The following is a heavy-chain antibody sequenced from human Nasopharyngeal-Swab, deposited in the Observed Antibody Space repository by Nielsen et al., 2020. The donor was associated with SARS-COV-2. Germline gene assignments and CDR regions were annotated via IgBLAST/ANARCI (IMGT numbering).Heavy chain of an antibody. CDR3: AKGTITMVRGVILWFDP. V-gene: IGHV3-30*18. Sequence: GESLKISCAASGFTFSSYGMHWVRQAPGKGLEWVAVISYDGSNKYYADSVKGRFTISRDNSKNTLYLQMNSLRAEDTAVYYCAKGTITMVRGVILWFDPWGQGTLVTVSS. D-gene: IGHD3-10*01. CDR1: GFTFSSYG. CDR2: ISYDGSNK. J-gene: IGHJ5*02.